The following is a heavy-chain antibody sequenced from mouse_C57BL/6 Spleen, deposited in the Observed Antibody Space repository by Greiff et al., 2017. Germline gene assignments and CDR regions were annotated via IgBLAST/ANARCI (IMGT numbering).Heavy chain of an antibody. Sequence: VQLQQPGAELVRPGSSVKLSCKASGYTFTSYWMDWVKQRPGQGLEWIGNIYPSDSETHYNQKFKDKAILTVDKSSSTAYMQLSSLTSEDSAVYYCARLTGTGDYWGQGTTLTVSS. J-gene: IGHJ2*01. V-gene: IGHV1-61*01. CDR2: IYPSDSET. CDR3: ARLTGTGDY. D-gene: IGHD3-1*01. CDR1: GYTFTSYW.